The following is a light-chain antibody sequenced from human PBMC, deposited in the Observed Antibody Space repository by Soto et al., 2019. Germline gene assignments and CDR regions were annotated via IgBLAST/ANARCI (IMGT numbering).Light chain of an antibody. V-gene: IGLV2-14*01. CDR2: EVT. CDR1: SSDIGAYNH. CDR3: SSYTTSDTWV. Sequence: QSALTQPASVSGSPGQSITISCTGTSSDIGAYNHVSWYQQYPGKAPTLMIYEVTNRPSGVSSRFSGFKSGNTASLTISGLQAEDEGDYYCSSYTTSDTWVFGGGTKVTVL. J-gene: IGLJ3*02.